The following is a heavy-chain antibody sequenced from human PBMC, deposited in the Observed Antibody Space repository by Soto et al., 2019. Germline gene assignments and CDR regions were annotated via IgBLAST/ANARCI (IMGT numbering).Heavy chain of an antibody. D-gene: IGHD3-3*01. CDR1: GGSFSGYY. CDR2: INHSGST. J-gene: IGHJ4*02. Sequence: QVQLQQWGAGLLKPSETLSLTCAVYGGSFSGYYWSWIRQPPGKGLEWIGEINHSGSTNYNPSLKSRVTISVDTSKNQFSLKLSSVTAADTAVYYCARHRPLMGTLEWLFKIGVYFDYWGQGTLVTVSS. V-gene: IGHV4-34*01. CDR3: ARHRPLMGTLEWLFKIGVYFDY.